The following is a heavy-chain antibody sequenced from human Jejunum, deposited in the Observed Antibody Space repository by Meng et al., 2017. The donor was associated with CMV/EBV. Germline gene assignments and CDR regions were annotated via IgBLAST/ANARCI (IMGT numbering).Heavy chain of an antibody. CDR3: ASGIKTGIVDL. V-gene: IGHV4-39*07. J-gene: IGHJ5*02. CDR1: GASISSSDYY. CDR2: IYYSGST. D-gene: IGHD7-27*01. Sequence: HLQLQGSGPGLVKPSATLSLTCTVSGASISSSDYYWGWIRQSPGKGLEWIGTIYYSGSTYTNPSLNSAVTISVDTSKNQFSLKLSFVTAADTAVYYCASGIKTGIVDLWGQGTLVTVSS.